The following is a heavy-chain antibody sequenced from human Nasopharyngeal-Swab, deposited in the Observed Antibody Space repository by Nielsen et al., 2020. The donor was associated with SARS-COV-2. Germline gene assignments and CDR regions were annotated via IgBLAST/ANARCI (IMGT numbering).Heavy chain of an antibody. Sequence: WRRQPPGKGLEWIGYIYYSGSTNYNPSLKSRVTISVDTSKNQFSLKLSSVTAADTAVYYCARGGRGIFGVVTNFDYWGQGTLVTVSS. D-gene: IGHD3-3*01. V-gene: IGHV4-59*01. J-gene: IGHJ4*02. CDR2: IYYSGST. CDR3: ARGGRGIFGVVTNFDY.